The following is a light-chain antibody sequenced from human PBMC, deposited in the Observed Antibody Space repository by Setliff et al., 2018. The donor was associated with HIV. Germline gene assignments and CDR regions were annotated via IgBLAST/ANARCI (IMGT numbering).Light chain of an antibody. V-gene: IGLV2-14*03. CDR3: KTYTGSSPLYV. Sequence: LTQPASVSGSPGQSITISCTGTSIGTYNYVSWYQQHPGKAPKLMIYDVNERPSGISRRFSGSKSGNTASLTISGLQAEDEADYYCKTYTGSSPLYVFGNGTKGTVL. CDR1: SIGTYNY. CDR2: DVN. J-gene: IGLJ1*01.